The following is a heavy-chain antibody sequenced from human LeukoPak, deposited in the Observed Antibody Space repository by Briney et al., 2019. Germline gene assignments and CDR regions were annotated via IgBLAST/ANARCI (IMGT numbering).Heavy chain of an antibody. D-gene: IGHD3-22*01. CDR2: IYHSGST. J-gene: IGHJ6*02. V-gene: IGHV4-4*02. Sequence: SETLSLTCAVSGGSISSSNWWSWVRQPPGKGLEWIGEIYHSGSTKYNPSLKSRVTISVDKSKNQFSLKLSSVTAADTAVYYCARDRTPLYYYDSSGPYGMDVWGQGTTVTVSS. CDR1: GGSISSSNW. CDR3: ARDRTPLYYYDSSGPYGMDV.